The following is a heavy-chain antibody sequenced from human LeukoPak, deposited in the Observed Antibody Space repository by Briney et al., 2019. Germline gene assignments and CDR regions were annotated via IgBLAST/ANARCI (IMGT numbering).Heavy chain of an antibody. CDR3: ASDGWPGTDNF. Sequence: GGSLRLSCAASGFIFRSYGMHWVRQAPGKGLEWVTLIAYDESYKYYADSVKGRFTVSRDNSKNTLYLQMNSLTAEDTAVYYCASDGWPGTDNFWGQGTLVTVSS. CDR1: GFIFRSYG. CDR2: IAYDESYK. D-gene: IGHD3/OR15-3a*01. J-gene: IGHJ4*02. V-gene: IGHV3-30*03.